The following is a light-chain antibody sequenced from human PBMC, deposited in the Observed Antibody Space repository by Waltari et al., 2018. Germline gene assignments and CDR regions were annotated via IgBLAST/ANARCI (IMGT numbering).Light chain of an antibody. CDR1: GSHVGAYNY. V-gene: IGLV2-14*01. CDR3: SSYTSNGTLV. J-gene: IGLJ1*01. CDR2: GVN. Sequence: QSALTQPASVSGSPGQSITISCIGTGSHVGAYNYLSWHQQLPGKAPKVMIYGVNNRPSGVSNRFSGSKSGNTASLIISGLQADDEADYYCSSYTSNGTLVFGTGTKVTVV.